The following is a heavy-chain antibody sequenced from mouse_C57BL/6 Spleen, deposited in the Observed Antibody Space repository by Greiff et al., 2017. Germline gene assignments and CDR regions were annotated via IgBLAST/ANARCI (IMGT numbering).Heavy chain of an antibody. CDR2: ISSGGSYT. V-gene: IGHV5-6*01. D-gene: IGHD2-5*01. Sequence: EVKVVESGGDLVKPGGSLKLSCAASGFTFSSYGMSWVRQTPDKRLEWVATISSGGSYTYYPDSVKGRFTISRDNAKNTLYLQMSSLKSEDTAMYYCARQNYSNYGWFAYWGQGTLVTVSA. J-gene: IGHJ3*01. CDR3: ARQNYSNYGWFAY. CDR1: GFTFSSYG.